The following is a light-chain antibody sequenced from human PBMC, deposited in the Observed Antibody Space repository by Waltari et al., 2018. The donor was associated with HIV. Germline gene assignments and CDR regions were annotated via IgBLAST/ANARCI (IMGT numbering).Light chain of an antibody. J-gene: IGKJ1*01. CDR1: QSVLYSSNNKNY. V-gene: IGKV4-1*01. Sequence: VSLGERATINCKSSQSVLYSSNNKNYLAWYQQKPGQPPKLLIYWASTRESGVPDRFSGSGSGTDFTLTISSLQAEDVAVYYCQQYYSTPLTFGQGTKVEIK. CDR2: WAS. CDR3: QQYYSTPLT.